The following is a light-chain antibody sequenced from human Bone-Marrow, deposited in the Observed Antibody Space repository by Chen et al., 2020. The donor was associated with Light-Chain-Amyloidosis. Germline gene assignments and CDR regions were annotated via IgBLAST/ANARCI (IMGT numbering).Light chain of an antibody. J-gene: IGLJ2*01. Sequence: QSALTQPRSVSGSPGQSVPISCTGTSGDVGGYDVVSWYQQYPVKAPKLILYDVSKRPSGVPDRFSGSKSGNTASLTISGLQAADEADYSCCSTAGRSTLVFGGGTTLTVL. V-gene: IGLV2-11*02. CDR1: SGDVGGYDV. CDR3: CSTAGRSTLV. CDR2: DVS.